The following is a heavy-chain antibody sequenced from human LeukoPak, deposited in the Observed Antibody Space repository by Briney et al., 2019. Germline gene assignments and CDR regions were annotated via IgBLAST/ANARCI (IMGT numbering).Heavy chain of an antibody. J-gene: IGHJ3*02. D-gene: IGHD3-22*01. CDR3: ASSYYDDDAFDI. CDR1: GGSISSYY. V-gene: IGHV4-59*01. CDR2: IYYSGST. Sequence: SETLSLTCTASGGSISSYYWSWIRQPPGKGLEWIGYIYYSGSTNYNPSLKSRVTISVDTSKNQFSLKLSSVTAADTAVYYCASSYYDDDAFDIWGQGTMVTVSS.